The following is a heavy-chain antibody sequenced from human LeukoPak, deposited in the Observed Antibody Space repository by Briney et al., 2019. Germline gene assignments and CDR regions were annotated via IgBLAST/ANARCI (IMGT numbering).Heavy chain of an antibody. D-gene: IGHD5-18*01. CDR2: IIPIFGTA. Sequence: GASVKVSCKASGGTFSSYAISWVRQAPGQGLEWMGGIIPIFGTANYAQKFQGRVTITADESTSTAYMELSSLRSEDTAVYYCAREGFRLGYSYGIPVGALDYWGQGTLVTVSS. V-gene: IGHV1-69*13. CDR1: GGTFSSYA. CDR3: AREGFRLGYSYGIPVGALDY. J-gene: IGHJ4*02.